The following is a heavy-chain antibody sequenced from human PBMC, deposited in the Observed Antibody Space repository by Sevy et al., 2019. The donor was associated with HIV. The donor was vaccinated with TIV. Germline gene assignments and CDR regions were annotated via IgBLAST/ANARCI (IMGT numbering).Heavy chain of an antibody. CDR1: GYSFTSYW. CDR2: IYPGDSDT. CDR3: ARLTTKGGLGGGMDV. V-gene: IGHV5-51*01. J-gene: IGHJ6*02. D-gene: IGHD1-1*01. Sequence: GESLKISCKGSGYSFTSYWIGWVRQMPGKGLEWRGIIYPGDSDTRYSPSCQGQVTIPADKSISTAYLQWSSLKASDTAMYYCARLTTKGGLGGGMDVWGQGTTVTVSS.